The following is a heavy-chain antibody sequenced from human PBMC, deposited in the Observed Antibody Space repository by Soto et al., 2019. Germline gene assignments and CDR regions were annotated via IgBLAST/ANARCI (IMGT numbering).Heavy chain of an antibody. Sequence: QVQLVESGGGVVQPGRSLRLSCAASGFTFSSYGMHWVRQAPGKGLEWVAVISYDGSNKYYADSVKGRFTISRDNSKNTLYLQMNSLSAEDTAVYYCAKAMVRGVFDYWGQGTLVTVSS. CDR3: AKAMVRGVFDY. V-gene: IGHV3-30*18. CDR1: GFTFSSYG. D-gene: IGHD3-10*01. J-gene: IGHJ4*02. CDR2: ISYDGSNK.